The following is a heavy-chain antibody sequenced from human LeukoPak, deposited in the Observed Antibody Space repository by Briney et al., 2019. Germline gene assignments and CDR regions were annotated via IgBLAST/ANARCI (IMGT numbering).Heavy chain of an antibody. V-gene: IGHV3-23*01. J-gene: IGHJ4*02. Sequence: PGGSLRLSCAVSGITVSNYGMSWVRQAPGKGLEWVAGIGDSGGRTRYADSVKGRFTISRDNPKNTLYLQMNSLRAEDTAVYYCAIDTGKLDYWGQGTLVTVSS. D-gene: IGHD5-18*01. CDR3: AIDTGKLDY. CDR1: GITVSNYG. CDR2: IGDSGGRT.